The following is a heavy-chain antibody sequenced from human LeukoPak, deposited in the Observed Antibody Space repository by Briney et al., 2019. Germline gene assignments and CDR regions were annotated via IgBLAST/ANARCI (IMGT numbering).Heavy chain of an antibody. D-gene: IGHD3-10*01. CDR2: VYYSGST. V-gene: IGHV4-59*12. CDR1: GGSISSYY. J-gene: IGHJ4*02. CDR3: ARDRRGSGSYPFDY. Sequence: SETLSLTCTVSGGSISSYYWSWIRQPPGKELEWLGYVYYSGSTKNNPSLKSRVTISVDTSKNQFSLKLSSVTAADTAVYYCARDRRGSGSYPFDYWGQGTLVTVSS.